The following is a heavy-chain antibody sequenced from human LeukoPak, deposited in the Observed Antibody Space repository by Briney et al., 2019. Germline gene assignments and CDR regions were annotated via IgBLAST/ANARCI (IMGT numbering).Heavy chain of an antibody. CDR2: ISAYNGNT. J-gene: IGHJ5*02. CDR3: ARDAPKLRYFDSGWFDP. D-gene: IGHD3-9*01. CDR1: GYTFTSYG. Sequence: ASVKVSCKAAGYTFTSYGISWVRQAPGQGLEWMGWISAYNGNTNYAQKLQGRVTMTTNTSTSTAYMELRSLRSDDTAVYYCARDAPKLRYFDSGWFDPWGQGTLVTVSS. V-gene: IGHV1-18*01.